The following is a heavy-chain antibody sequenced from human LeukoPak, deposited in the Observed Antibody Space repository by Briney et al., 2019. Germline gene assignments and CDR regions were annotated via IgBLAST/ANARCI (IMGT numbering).Heavy chain of an antibody. D-gene: IGHD3-16*01. J-gene: IGHJ4*02. V-gene: IGHV3-74*01. Sequence: GGSLRLSCAASAFTFSTYWMHWVRQAPGKGLVWVSRINSDGSSTSYADSVKGRFTISRDNAKNTLYLQMNSLRAEDTAVYYCASGDVFFDNWGQGTLVTVSS. CDR1: AFTFSTYW. CDR3: ASGDVFFDN. CDR2: INSDGSST.